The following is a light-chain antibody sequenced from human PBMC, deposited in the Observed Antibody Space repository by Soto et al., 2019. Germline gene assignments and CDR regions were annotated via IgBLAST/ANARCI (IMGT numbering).Light chain of an antibody. J-gene: IGKJ1*01. CDR2: KAS. CDR3: QQYNSYS. V-gene: IGKV1-5*03. Sequence: DIQMTQSPSTLSASVGDRVTITCRASQSINSWLAWYQQKPGKAPKLLIYKASTLKSGVPSRFSGSGSGTEFTLTISSLQPDDFATYYCQQYNSYSFGQGTKVDIK. CDR1: QSINSW.